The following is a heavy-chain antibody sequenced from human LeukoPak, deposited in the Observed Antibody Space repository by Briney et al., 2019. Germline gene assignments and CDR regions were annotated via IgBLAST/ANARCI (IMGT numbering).Heavy chain of an antibody. V-gene: IGHV3-74*01. CDR1: GFTFSSYA. Sequence: GGSLRLSCSASGFTFSSYAMHWVRQAPGKGLVWVSRINSDGSSTTYADSVKGRFTISRDNAKNTLYLQMNSLRAEDTAVYFCARDSGYGSGSYYNVDYWGQGTLVTVPS. D-gene: IGHD3-10*01. CDR2: INSDGSST. CDR3: ARDSGYGSGSYYNVDY. J-gene: IGHJ4*02.